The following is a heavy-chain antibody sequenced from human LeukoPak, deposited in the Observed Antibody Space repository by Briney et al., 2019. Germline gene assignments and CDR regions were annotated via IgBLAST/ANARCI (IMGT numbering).Heavy chain of an antibody. CDR1: GFTFSSYC. V-gene: IGHV3-7*01. CDR3: ASGRQLGY. Sequence: GGSLRLSCAASGFTFSSYCMSCVRQAPGKGLEWVANIKQDGSEKYVDSVKGRFTISRDNAKNSLYLQMNSLRAEDTALYYCASGRQLGYWGQGTLVTASS. CDR2: IKQDGSEK. D-gene: IGHD3-16*01. J-gene: IGHJ4*02.